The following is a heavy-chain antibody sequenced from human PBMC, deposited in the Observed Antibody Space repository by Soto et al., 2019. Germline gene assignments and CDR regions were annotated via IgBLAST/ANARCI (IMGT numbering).Heavy chain of an antibody. CDR1: GFSFSSDA. CDR3: AKHKRNQLLCLKDY. CDR2: ISGSGGDT. D-gene: IGHD2-2*01. V-gene: IGHV3-23*01. J-gene: IGHJ4*02. Sequence: GGSLRLSCAASGFSFSSDAMSWVRQAPGKGLEWVSAISGSGGDTYYADSVKGRFTISRDNSKNTLYLQMNCLRAEDTAIYYCAKHKRNQLLCLKDYWGQGTLVTVSS.